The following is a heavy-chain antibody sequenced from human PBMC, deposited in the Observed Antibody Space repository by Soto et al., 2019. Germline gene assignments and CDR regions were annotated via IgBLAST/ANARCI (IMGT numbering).Heavy chain of an antibody. CDR2: IYYSGST. J-gene: IGHJ6*02. CDR1: GGSISSGDYY. V-gene: IGHV4-30-4*01. CDR3: VSGWITMVRGVIIPPGPGDYYYGMYV. D-gene: IGHD3-10*01. Sequence: QVQLQESGPGLVKPSQTLSLTCTVSGGSISSGDYYWSWIRQPPGKGLEWIGYIYYSGSTYYNPSLKRRVNISGDTFKTQFSLELISVTAADTAVYYCVSGWITMVRGVIIPPGPGDYYYGMYVWGQGTTVTVSS.